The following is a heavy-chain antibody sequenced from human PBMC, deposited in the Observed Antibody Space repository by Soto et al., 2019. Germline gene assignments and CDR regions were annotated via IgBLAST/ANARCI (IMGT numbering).Heavy chain of an antibody. CDR2: IKQDGSEK. D-gene: IGHD3-3*01. CDR1: GFTFSSYW. Sequence: GGSLRLSCAASGFTFSSYWMSWVRQAPGKGLEWVANIKQDGSEKYYVDSVKGRFTISRDNAKSSLYLQMNSLRAEDTAVYYCARDRRFLEWLAPSYYYYGMDVWGQGTTVTVSS. CDR3: ARDRRFLEWLAPSYYYYGMDV. V-gene: IGHV3-7*01. J-gene: IGHJ6*02.